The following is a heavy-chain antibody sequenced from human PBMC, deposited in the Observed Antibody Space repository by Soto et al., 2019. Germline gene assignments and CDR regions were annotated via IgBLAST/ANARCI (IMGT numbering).Heavy chain of an antibody. D-gene: IGHD3-3*01. CDR1: GGSISSYY. CDR2: IYYSGST. CDR3: ATYDFWSGYYSQGQDYYYYYMDV. Sequence: SETLSLTCTVSGGSISSYYWSWIRQPPGKGLEWIGYIYYSGSTNYNPSLKSRVTISVDTSKNQFSLKLSSVTAADTAVYYCATYDFWSGYYSQGQDYYYYYMDVWGKGTTVTVSS. V-gene: IGHV4-59*01. J-gene: IGHJ6*03.